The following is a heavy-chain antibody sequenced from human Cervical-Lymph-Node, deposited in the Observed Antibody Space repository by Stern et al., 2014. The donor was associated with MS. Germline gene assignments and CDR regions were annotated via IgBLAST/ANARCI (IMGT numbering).Heavy chain of an antibody. CDR2: MSFVGGNK. Sequence: VQLVESGGGVVKPGRSLTLSCAASGFSLSNSAMHWVRQAPRKGMEWVAVMSFVGGNKKYGDSVKGRFSISRDMANNTLFLQMNSLRLEDTAVYYCMGVGDAMHVWGQGTTVIVSS. CDR3: MGVGDAMHV. J-gene: IGHJ6*02. CDR1: GFSLSNSA. V-gene: IGHV3-30*03.